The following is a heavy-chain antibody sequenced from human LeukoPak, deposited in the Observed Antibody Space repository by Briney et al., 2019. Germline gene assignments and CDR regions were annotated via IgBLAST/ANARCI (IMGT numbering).Heavy chain of an antibody. CDR1: GGTFSSYA. CDR3: ARGHDYVWGSYRPSILFDY. CDR2: IIPIFGTA. Sequence: ASVKVSCKASGGTFSSYAISWVRQAPGQGLEWMGGIIPIFGTANYAQKFQGRVTITTDESTGTAYMELSSLRSEDTAVYYCARGHDYVWGSYRPSILFDYWGQGTLVTVSS. D-gene: IGHD3-16*02. V-gene: IGHV1-69*05. J-gene: IGHJ4*02.